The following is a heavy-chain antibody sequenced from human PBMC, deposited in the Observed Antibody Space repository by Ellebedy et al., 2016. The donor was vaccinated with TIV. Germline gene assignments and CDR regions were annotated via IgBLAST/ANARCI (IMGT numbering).Heavy chain of an antibody. CDR1: GGSFSGYY. Sequence: SETLSLXXAVYGGSFSGYYWSWIRQPPGKGLEWIGEINHSGSTNYNPSLKSRVTISVDTSKNQFSLKLSSVTAADTAVYYCVRGVVVPAALTSWAYYYYMDVWGKGTTVTVSS. CDR2: INHSGST. CDR3: VRGVVVPAALTSWAYYYYMDV. V-gene: IGHV4-34*01. J-gene: IGHJ6*03. D-gene: IGHD2-2*01.